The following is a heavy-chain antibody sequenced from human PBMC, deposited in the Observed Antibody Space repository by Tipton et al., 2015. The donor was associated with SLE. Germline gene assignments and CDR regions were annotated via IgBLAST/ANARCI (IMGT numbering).Heavy chain of an antibody. J-gene: IGHJ3*02. V-gene: IGHV4-39*07. CDR1: GGSISSSSYY. CDR2: IYHSGST. Sequence: TLSLTCTVSGGSISSSSYYWGWIRQPPGKGLEWIGSIYHSGSTYYNPSLKSRVTISVDTSKNQFSLKLSSVTAADTAVYYCALTFGVVTKGAFDIWGQGTMVTVSS. D-gene: IGHD3-3*01. CDR3: ALTFGVVTKGAFDI.